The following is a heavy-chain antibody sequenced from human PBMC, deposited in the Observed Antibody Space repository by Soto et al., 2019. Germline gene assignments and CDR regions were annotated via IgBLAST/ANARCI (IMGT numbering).Heavy chain of an antibody. CDR1: GFTFKTYT. CDR2: IGTSGTPV. J-gene: IGHJ4*02. CDR3: ARDPSPDSSGWYYFDY. D-gene: IGHD6-19*01. V-gene: IGHV3-48*02. Sequence: EVQLEESGGALVQPGGSLRLSCAASGFTFKTYTMNWVRQAPGQGLEWVSDIGTSGTPVYYADSVKGRFTISRDNSKNSLFLQMHSLRDEDTALYFCARDPSPDSSGWYYFDYWGQGTLVTVSS.